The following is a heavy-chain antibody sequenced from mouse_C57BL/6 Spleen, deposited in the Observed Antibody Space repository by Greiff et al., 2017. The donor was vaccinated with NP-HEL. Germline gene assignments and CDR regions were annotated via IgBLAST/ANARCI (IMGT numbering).Heavy chain of an antibody. CDR3: ARGAYYSNYYAMDY. CDR1: GYAFSSSW. D-gene: IGHD2-5*01. CDR2: IYPGDGDT. Sequence: VHLVESGPELVKPGASVKISCKASGYAFSSSWMNWVKQRPGKGLEWIGRIYPGDGDTNYNGKFKGKATLTADKSSSTAYMQLSSLTSEDSAVYFCARGAYYSNYYAMDYWGQGTSVTVSS. V-gene: IGHV1-82*01. J-gene: IGHJ4*01.